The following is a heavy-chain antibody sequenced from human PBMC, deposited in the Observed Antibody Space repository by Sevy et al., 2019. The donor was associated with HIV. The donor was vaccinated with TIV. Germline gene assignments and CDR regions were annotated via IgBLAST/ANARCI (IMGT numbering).Heavy chain of an antibody. Sequence: SETLSLTCTVSRASISNYFWTWIRQPLGKGLEWIGYMYNSGSTNYNPSLKSRVTMSVDTSKSQFSLKLTSVTAADTAFYYCARYYYDSSGDDSLNWFDPWGQRILVTVSS. CDR1: RASISNYF. CDR2: MYNSGST. D-gene: IGHD3-22*01. J-gene: IGHJ5*02. V-gene: IGHV4-59*01. CDR3: ARYYYDSSGDDSLNWFDP.